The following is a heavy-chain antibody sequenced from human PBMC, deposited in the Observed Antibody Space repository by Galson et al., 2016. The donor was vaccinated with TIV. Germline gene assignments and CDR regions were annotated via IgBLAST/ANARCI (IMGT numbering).Heavy chain of an antibody. J-gene: IGHJ4*02. CDR2: INPKGGDT. Sequence: SVKVSCKASGYTFTDYYIHWVRQAPGQGLEWMGWINPKGGDTKYAQKFEGRVTMTRDTSISTVFMELSSLIYDDTAVFYCARERHMDYWGQGTLVTVSS. CDR3: ARERHMDY. CDR1: GYTFTDYY. V-gene: IGHV1-2*02.